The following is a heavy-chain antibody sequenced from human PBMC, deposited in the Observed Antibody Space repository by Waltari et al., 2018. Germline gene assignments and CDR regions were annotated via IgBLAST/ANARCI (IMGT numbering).Heavy chain of an antibody. CDR1: EFTFRSYA. V-gene: IGHV3-30*04. D-gene: IGHD3-22*01. CDR3: ARDYCDRTNCHGMDV. J-gene: IGHJ6*02. Sequence: QVQLVESGGGVVQPGRSLRLSCAASEFTFRSYAIHWARQAPGKGLEWVAVISYDGRNTYYVDSVKGRFTISRDNSKKMLYMEMNGLRAEDTAVYYCARDYCDRTNCHGMDVWGQGTAVTVSS. CDR2: ISYDGRNT.